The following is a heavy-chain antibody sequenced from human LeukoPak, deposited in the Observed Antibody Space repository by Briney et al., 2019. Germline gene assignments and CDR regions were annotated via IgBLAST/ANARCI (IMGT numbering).Heavy chain of an antibody. V-gene: IGHV3-23*01. J-gene: IGHJ3*02. CDR3: AKGGPRGFTIFGVTTTEYAFDI. D-gene: IGHD3-3*01. CDR1: GFTFSSYA. Sequence: TGGSLRLSCAASGFTFSSYAMSWVRQAPGKGLEWVSAISGSGGSTYYADSVKGRFTISRDNSKNTLYLQMNSLRAEDTAVYYCAKGGPRGFTIFGVTTTEYAFDIWGQGTMVTVSS. CDR2: ISGSGGST.